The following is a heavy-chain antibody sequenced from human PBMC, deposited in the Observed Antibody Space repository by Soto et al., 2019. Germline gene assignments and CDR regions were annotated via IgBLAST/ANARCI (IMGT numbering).Heavy chain of an antibody. J-gene: IGHJ3*02. V-gene: IGHV4-39*01. D-gene: IGHD3-22*01. CDR2: FFIGGNT. Sequence: SETLSLTCTVSGGSISSSTYYWGWMRQPPGKGLEWIASFFIGGNTYYNPSLKSRVTISVDTSKNQFSLKLSSVTAADTAVYYCARQTDSYYTFDAFDIWGQGTMVTVSS. CDR3: ARQTDSYYTFDAFDI. CDR1: GGSISSSTYY.